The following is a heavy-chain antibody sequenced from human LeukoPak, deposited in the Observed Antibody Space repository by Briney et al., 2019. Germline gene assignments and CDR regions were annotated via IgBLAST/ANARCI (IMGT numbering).Heavy chain of an antibody. CDR2: ISVYNGNT. CDR3: ARVQPHRIYYDNSDYPTRNDY. Sequence: ASVKASCKASGYIFTSYGISWVRQAPGQGLEWMGWISVYNGNTNYAQKFQGRVTMTTDTSTSTAYMELRSLRCDDTAVYYCARVQPHRIYYDNSDYPTRNDYWGQGTLVTVSS. V-gene: IGHV1-18*01. J-gene: IGHJ4*02. D-gene: IGHD3-22*01. CDR1: GYIFTSYG.